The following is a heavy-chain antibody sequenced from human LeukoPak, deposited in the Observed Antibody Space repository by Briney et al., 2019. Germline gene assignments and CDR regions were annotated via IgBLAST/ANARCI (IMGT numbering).Heavy chain of an antibody. Sequence: ASVKVSCKASGYTFTSYGISWVRQAPGQGLEWMGWISAYNGNTNYAQKLQGRVTMTTDTSASTAYMELSSLRSEDTAVYYCARAGGDYYDSSAYPLDYWGQGTLVTVSS. V-gene: IGHV1-18*01. J-gene: IGHJ4*02. CDR3: ARAGGDYYDSSAYPLDY. CDR1: GYTFTSYG. D-gene: IGHD3-22*01. CDR2: ISAYNGNT.